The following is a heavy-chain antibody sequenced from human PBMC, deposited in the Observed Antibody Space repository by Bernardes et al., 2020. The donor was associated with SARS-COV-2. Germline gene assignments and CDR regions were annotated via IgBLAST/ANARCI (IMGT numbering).Heavy chain of an antibody. Sequence: GGSLRLSCAASGFSFNTYWMHWVRQVPGKGLVWVSSITPSSDYVSYAESVKGRFTISRDNAKNYLYLQMNSLRAEDTAVYYCARGHYEGAWGQGTLVTISS. V-gene: IGHV3-21*01. D-gene: IGHD4-17*01. J-gene: IGHJ5*02. CDR2: ITPSSDYV. CDR3: ARGHYEGA. CDR1: GFSFNTYW.